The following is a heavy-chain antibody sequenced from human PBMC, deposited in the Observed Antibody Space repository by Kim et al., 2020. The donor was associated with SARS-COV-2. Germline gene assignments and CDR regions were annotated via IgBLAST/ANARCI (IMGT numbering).Heavy chain of an antibody. Sequence: SQTLSLTCTVSGGSISSYYWSWIRQPPGKGLEWIGYIYYSGSTNYNPSLKSRVTISVDTSKNQFSLKLSSVTAADTAVYYCASGGAGLIDYWGQGTLVTVSS. CDR3: ASGGAGLIDY. CDR2: IYYSGST. CDR1: GGSISSYY. V-gene: IGHV4-59*01. D-gene: IGHD2-21*02. J-gene: IGHJ4*02.